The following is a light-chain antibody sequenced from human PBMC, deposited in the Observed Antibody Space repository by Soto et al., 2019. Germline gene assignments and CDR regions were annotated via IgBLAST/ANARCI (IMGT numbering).Light chain of an antibody. CDR2: GAS. J-gene: IGKJ2*01. CDR1: ESVSSN. Sequence: EIVMTQSPATLSVSPGERATLSCRASESVSSNLAWYQQKPGQAPRLLIYGASTRATGIPARFSGSGSGTAFTLTISSLQSEDFAVHYCQQYNNWPGYTFAQGTKLEIK. CDR3: QQYNNWPGYT. V-gene: IGKV3-15*01.